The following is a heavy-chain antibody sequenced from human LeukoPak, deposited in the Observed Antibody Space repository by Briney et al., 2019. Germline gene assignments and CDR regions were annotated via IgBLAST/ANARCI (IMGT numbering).Heavy chain of an antibody. CDR2: MWYDGSNN. Sequence: PGGSLRLSCAASGFTFSSYGMHWVRQAPGKGLEWVALMWYDGSNNYYADSVKGRFTISRDNSRNTLYLQMNSLRAEDTAVYYCARDVDSSGYNYYFDYWGQGTLVTVSS. D-gene: IGHD6-19*01. CDR3: ARDVDSSGYNYYFDY. J-gene: IGHJ4*02. CDR1: GFTFSSYG. V-gene: IGHV3-33*01.